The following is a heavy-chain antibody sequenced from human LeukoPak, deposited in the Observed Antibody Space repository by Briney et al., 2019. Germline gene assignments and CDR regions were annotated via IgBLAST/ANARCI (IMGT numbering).Heavy chain of an antibody. D-gene: IGHD6-19*01. V-gene: IGHV3-33*01. CDR3: ARDIGLIAVADGVDY. Sequence: SGGSLILSCAASGFTFSSYGMHWVRQAPGKGLEWVAVIWYDGSNKYYADSVKGRFTISRDNSKSTLYLQMNSLRAEDTAVYYCARDIGLIAVADGVDYWGQGTLVTVSS. CDR2: IWYDGSNK. CDR1: GFTFSSYG. J-gene: IGHJ4*02.